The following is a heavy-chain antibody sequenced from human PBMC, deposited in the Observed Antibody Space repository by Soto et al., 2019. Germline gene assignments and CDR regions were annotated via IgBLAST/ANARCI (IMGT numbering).Heavy chain of an antibody. J-gene: IGHJ4*02. V-gene: IGHV4-59*01. D-gene: IGHD1-26*01. Sequence: ETLSLTCTVSGGSISSYYWSWIRQPPGKGLEWIGYIYYSGSTNYNPSLKSRVTISVDTSKNQFSLKLSSVTATDTAVYYCARVHSGSYPDYWGQGTLVTVSS. CDR1: GGSISSYY. CDR3: ARVHSGSYPDY. CDR2: IYYSGST.